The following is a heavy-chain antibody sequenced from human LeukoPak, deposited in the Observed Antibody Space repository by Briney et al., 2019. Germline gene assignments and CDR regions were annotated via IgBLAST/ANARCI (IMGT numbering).Heavy chain of an antibody. CDR3: AKDWWYSSSEFDP. J-gene: IGHJ5*02. Sequence: GRSLRLSCAASGFTFSSYGMHWVRQAPGKGLEWVAVISYDGSNKYYADSVKGRFTISRDNSKNTLYLQMNSLRAEDTAVYYCAKDWWYSSSEFDPWGQGTLVTVSS. V-gene: IGHV3-30*18. D-gene: IGHD6-6*01. CDR1: GFTFSSYG. CDR2: ISYDGSNK.